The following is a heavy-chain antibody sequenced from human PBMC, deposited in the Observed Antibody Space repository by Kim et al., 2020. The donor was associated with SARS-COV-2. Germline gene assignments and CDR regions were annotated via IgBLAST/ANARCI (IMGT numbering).Heavy chain of an antibody. D-gene: IGHD1-26*01. J-gene: IGHJ4*02. V-gene: IGHV4-4*09. CDR3: ARTSGNYPYYFDY. Sequence: YNPSLRGRVTKAVNPYKNQFSLKLSSVTAADTAVYFCARTSGNYPYYFDYWGQGTLVTVSS.